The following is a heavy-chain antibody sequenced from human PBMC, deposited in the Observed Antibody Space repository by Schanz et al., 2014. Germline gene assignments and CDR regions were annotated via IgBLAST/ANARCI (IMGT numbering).Heavy chain of an antibody. CDR2: ISVYHGHT. CDR1: GGTFSSYT. V-gene: IGHV1-18*01. CDR3: ARDVPINDY. Sequence: QVQLVQSGAEVMKPGSSVKVSCKASGGTFSSYTINWVRQAPGQGLEWMGWISVYHGHTNYAEKVHGRVTVTRDTSTSTSYMELRSLTSDDTAVYYCARDVPINDYWGQGTPXTVSS. D-gene: IGHD2-2*01. J-gene: IGHJ4*02.